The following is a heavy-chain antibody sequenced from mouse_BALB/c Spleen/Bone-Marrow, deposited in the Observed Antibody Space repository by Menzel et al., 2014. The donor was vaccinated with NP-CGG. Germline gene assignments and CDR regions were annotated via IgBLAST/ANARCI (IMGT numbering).Heavy chain of an antibody. Sequence: EVQRVESGGGLVQPGGSRKLSCAASGFTFSSFGMHWVRQAPEKGLERVAYISSGSSTIYYADTVKGRFTISRDNPKNTLFLQMTSLRSEDTAMYYCARGNYGFSFYYAMDYWGQGTSVTVSS. J-gene: IGHJ4*01. V-gene: IGHV5-17*02. D-gene: IGHD1-1*01. CDR3: ARGNYGFSFYYAMDY. CDR2: ISSGSSTI. CDR1: GFTFSSFG.